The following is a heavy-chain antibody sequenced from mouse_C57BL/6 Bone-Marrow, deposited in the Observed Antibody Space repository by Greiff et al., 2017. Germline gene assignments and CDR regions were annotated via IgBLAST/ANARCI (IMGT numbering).Heavy chain of an antibody. CDR2: INPNNGGT. CDR3: ANDLLWLRRYYYAMDY. CDR1: GYTFTDYN. J-gene: IGHJ4*01. Sequence: VQLQQSGPELVKPGASVKMSCKASGYTFTDYNMHWVKQSHGKSLEWIGYINPNNGGTSYNQKFKGKATLTVNKSSSTAYMELRSLTSGDSAVYYCANDLLWLRRYYYAMDYWGQGTSVTVSS. D-gene: IGHD2-2*01. V-gene: IGHV1-22*01.